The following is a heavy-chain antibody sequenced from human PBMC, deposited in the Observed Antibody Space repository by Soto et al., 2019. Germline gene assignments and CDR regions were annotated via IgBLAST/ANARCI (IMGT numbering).Heavy chain of an antibody. J-gene: IGHJ1*01. D-gene: IGHD1-26*01. CDR3: ARELIVGPAEYFQH. CDR1: GFSFSGSY. Sequence: GGSLRLSCAASGFSFSGSYMSWVRQVPGKGLEWVANIDPSGTKKYYVGSVTGRFTISRDNAKNSLYLHMNSLRAEDTAEYYCARELIVGPAEYFQHWGQGTLVTVSS. CDR2: IDPSGTKK. V-gene: IGHV3-7*01.